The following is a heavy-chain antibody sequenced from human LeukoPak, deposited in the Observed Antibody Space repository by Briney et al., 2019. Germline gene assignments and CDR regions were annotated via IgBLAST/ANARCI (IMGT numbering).Heavy chain of an antibody. Sequence: SETLSLTCTVSGGSLSSDYWSWIRQPPGKGLEWIAYIHSNGRTNYNPSLKSRVTISLDTSKSQFSLKLSSVTAADTAVYYCARDRGSGWYDFAYWAREPWSPSPQ. CDR3: ARDRGSGWYDFAY. J-gene: IGHJ4*02. D-gene: IGHD6-19*01. CDR2: IHSNGRT. CDR1: GGSLSSDY. V-gene: IGHV4-59*01.